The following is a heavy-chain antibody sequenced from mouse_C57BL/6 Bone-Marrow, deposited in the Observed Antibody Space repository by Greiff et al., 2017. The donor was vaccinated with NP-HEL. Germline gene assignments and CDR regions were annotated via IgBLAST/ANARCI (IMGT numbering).Heavy chain of an antibody. CDR2: IYPGDGDT. CDR1: GYEFSNYW. Sequence: QVQLQQSGAELVKPGASVKISCKASGYEFSNYWMNWVKQRPGKGLEWIGQIYPGDGDTNYNGNFKDKATLTADKSSSTAYMQLSRLTAEDSAVYFCARGAYWGQGTLVTVSA. CDR3: ARGAY. V-gene: IGHV1-80*01. J-gene: IGHJ3*01.